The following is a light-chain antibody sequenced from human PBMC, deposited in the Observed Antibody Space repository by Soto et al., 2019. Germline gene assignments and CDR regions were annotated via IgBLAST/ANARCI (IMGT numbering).Light chain of an antibody. J-gene: IGKJ1*01. V-gene: IGKV3-11*01. CDR2: DTS. Sequence: ENVLTQSPATLSLSPGERASLSCRASLSVNIYLAWYQQKRGQPPRLVIYDTSKRAPGIPARFSGSGSGTDFTLSISNPEPEDAALYFWQQGSTWPTFGQGTKVEIK. CDR3: QQGSTWPT. CDR1: LSVNIY.